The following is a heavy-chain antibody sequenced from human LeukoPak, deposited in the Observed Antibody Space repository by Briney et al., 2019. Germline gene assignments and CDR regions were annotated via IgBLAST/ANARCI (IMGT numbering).Heavy chain of an antibody. V-gene: IGHV4-4*07. D-gene: IGHD2-21*02. J-gene: IGHJ4*02. CDR1: GGSISSYY. CDR3: AREGVVVVTAIEGGLDY. CDR2: IYTSGST. Sequence: PSETLSLTCTVSGGSISSYYWSWIRQPAGKGLEWIGRIYTSGSTNYNPSLKSRVTMSVDTSKNQFSLKLSSVTAADTAVYYCAREGVVVVTAIEGGLDYWGQGTLITVSS.